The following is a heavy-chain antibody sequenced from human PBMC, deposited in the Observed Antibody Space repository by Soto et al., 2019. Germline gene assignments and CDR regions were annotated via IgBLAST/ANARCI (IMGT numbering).Heavy chain of an antibody. V-gene: IGHV4-59*06. Sequence: PSETLSLTCAVSGGSFSGYYWTWIRQSPGKGLEWIGSISYSGSTSYNPSLKSRLTISVDGSKSQFSLNLSSVTAADTAVYYCARRDRSGYSYWLDTWGQGTLVTVSS. CDR2: ISYSGST. D-gene: IGHD3-22*01. J-gene: IGHJ5*02. CDR1: GGSFSGYY. CDR3: ARRDRSGYSYWLDT.